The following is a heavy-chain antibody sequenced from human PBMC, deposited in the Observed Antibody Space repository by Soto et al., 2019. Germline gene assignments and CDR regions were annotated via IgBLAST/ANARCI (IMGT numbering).Heavy chain of an antibody. CDR1: GFNFSSDV. CDR2: IFGSGRTT. Sequence: EVQLLESGGGLEQPGGSLRLSCAASGFNFSSDVMNWVRQAPGKGLEWVASIFGSGRTTYYADSVKDRFTISRDNSKKTLYLQLNSLRVEDTALYYCAKSQSGSFFAAFDLWGQGTMVTVSS. J-gene: IGHJ3*01. V-gene: IGHV3-23*01. D-gene: IGHD1-26*01. CDR3: AKSQSGSFFAAFDL.